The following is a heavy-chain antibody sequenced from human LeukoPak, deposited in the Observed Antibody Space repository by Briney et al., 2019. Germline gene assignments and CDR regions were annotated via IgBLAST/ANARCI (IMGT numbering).Heavy chain of an antibody. V-gene: IGHV4-61*01. CDR1: GGSVRSDSYY. D-gene: IGHD3-22*01. CDR2: VYYSGST. CDR3: VREAATDYYDSNGYYRQTEVFDA. Sequence: SETLSLTCTVSGGSVRSDSYYWSWIRQPPGKGLEWIGYVYYSGSTNYNPSLKSRVTISVDTSKNQFSLKLRSVTAADTAVYYCVREAATDYYDSNGYYRQTEVFDAWGQGTMVTVSS. J-gene: IGHJ3*01.